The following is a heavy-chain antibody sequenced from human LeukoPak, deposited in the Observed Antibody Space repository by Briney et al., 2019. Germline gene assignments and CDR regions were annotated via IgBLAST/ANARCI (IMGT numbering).Heavy chain of an antibody. D-gene: IGHD2-15*01. Sequence: SETLSLTCAVYGGSFSDYYWSWIRQPPGKGLEWIGEINHSGSTNYNPSLKRRFTISVDTSKNQFSLKLSSVTAADTAVYYCARAPLGYCSGGSCYGVDYWGQGALVTVSS. V-gene: IGHV4-34*01. CDR2: INHSGST. J-gene: IGHJ4*02. CDR1: GGSFSDYY. CDR3: ARAPLGYCSGGSCYGVDY.